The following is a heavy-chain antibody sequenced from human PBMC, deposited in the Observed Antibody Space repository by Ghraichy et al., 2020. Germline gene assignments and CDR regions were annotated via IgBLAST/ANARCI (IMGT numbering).Heavy chain of an antibody. CDR2: IYYSGST. CDR3: ARLPHYYDSSGHIL. D-gene: IGHD3-22*01. CDR1: GGSISSSSYY. J-gene: IGHJ4*02. Sequence: SETLSLTCTVSGGSISSSSYYWGWIRQPPGKGLEWIGSIYYSGSTYYNPSLKSRVTISVDTSKNQFSLKLSSVTAADTAVYYCARLPHYYDSSGHILWGQGTLVTVSS. V-gene: IGHV4-39*01.